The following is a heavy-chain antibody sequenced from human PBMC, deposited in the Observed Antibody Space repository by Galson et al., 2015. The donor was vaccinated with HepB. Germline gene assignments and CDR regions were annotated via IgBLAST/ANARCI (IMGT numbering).Heavy chain of an antibody. CDR2: TNQDGNER. D-gene: IGHD2-21*01. CDR1: GFTFSSYW. CDR3: ARDLFNGGDY. V-gene: IGHV3-7*01. J-gene: IGHJ4*02. Sequence: SLRLSCAASGFTFSSYWMTWVRQAPGKGLEWVSNTNQDGNERYYVNSVKGRFTISRDNAKNSLYLQMNSLRAEDTAVYYCARDLFNGGDYWGQGTLVTVSS.